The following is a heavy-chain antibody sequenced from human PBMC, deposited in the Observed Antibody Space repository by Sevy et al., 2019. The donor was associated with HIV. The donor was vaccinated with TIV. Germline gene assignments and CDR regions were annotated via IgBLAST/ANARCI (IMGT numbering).Heavy chain of an antibody. J-gene: IGHJ4*02. Sequence: GGSLRLSCAASGFTFSSYGMHWVRQAPGKGLEWVAVISYDGSNKYYADSVKGRFTISRDNSKNTLYLQMNSLRAEDTAVYYCEATSTTDYFDYWGQGTLVTVSS. V-gene: IGHV3-30*03. D-gene: IGHD4-4*01. CDR1: GFTFSSYG. CDR2: ISYDGSNK. CDR3: EATSTTDYFDY.